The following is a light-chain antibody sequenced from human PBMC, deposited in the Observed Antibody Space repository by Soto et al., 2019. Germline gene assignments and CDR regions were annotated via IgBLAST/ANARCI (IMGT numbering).Light chain of an antibody. CDR2: GAS. Sequence: EIVMTQSPATVSVSQGERASLSCRASQTVNSKMAWYQQKPGQGPRLLIYGASTRATGIPARFSGSGSGTEVHPTISRLALEELAVQLFPEYSNLPLTFGQGTTVEI. CDR3: PEYSNLPLT. CDR1: QTVNSK. J-gene: IGKJ1*01. V-gene: IGKV3-15*01.